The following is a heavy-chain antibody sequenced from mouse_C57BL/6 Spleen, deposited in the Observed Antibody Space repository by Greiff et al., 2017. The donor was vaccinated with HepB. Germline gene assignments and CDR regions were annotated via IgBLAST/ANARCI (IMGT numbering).Heavy chain of an antibody. D-gene: IGHD2-3*01. V-gene: IGHV1-64*01. J-gene: IGHJ4*01. CDR2: IHPNSGST. Sequence: VQLQQPGAELVKPGASVKLSCKASGYTFTSYWMHWVKQRPGQGLEWIGMIHPNSGSTNYNEKFKSKATLTVDKSSSTAYMQLSSLTSEDSAVYYCARFDGYYGMDYRGQGTSVTVSS. CDR3: ARFDGYYGMDY. CDR1: GYTFTSYW.